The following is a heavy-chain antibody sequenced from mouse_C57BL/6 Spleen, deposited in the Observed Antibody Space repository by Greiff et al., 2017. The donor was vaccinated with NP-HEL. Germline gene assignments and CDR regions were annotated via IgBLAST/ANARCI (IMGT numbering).Heavy chain of an antibody. CDR3: ARSDYDYDQGYFDY. D-gene: IGHD2-4*01. Sequence: EVKLQESGAELVRPGSSVKMSCKTSGYTFTSYGINWVKQRPGQGLEWIGYIYIGNGYTEYNEKFKGKATLTSDTSSSTAYMQLSSLTSEDSAIYFCARSDYDYDQGYFDYWGQGTTLTVSS. CDR2: IYIGNGYT. J-gene: IGHJ2*01. CDR1: GYTFTSYG. V-gene: IGHV1-58*01.